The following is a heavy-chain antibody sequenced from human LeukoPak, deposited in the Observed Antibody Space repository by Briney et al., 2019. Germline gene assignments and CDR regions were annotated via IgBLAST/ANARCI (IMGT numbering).Heavy chain of an antibody. Sequence: ASVKVSCKASGYTFTSYGISWVRQAPGQGLEWMGWISAYNGNTNYAQKLQGRVTMTEDTSTDTAYMELSSLRSEDTAVYYCATSGSYKRDDAFDIWGQGTMVTVSS. V-gene: IGHV1-18*01. J-gene: IGHJ3*02. D-gene: IGHD1-26*01. CDR2: ISAYNGNT. CDR3: ATSGSYKRDDAFDI. CDR1: GYTFTSYG.